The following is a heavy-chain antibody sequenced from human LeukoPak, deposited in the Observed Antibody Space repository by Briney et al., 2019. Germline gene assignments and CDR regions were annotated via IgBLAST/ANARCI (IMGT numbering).Heavy chain of an antibody. CDR1: GFTVSTNY. CDR2: VYSDGTT. V-gene: IGHV3-53*01. D-gene: IGHD3-22*01. Sequence: PGGSLRLSCAASGFTVSTNYMSWVRQAPGKGLEWVSLVYSDGTTYYAASVKGRFTISRDNSKNTLYLQMNSLSAEDTAVYYCARDVTYYYDSSAAGFDSWGQGTLVTVSS. J-gene: IGHJ4*02. CDR3: ARDVTYYYDSSAAGFDS.